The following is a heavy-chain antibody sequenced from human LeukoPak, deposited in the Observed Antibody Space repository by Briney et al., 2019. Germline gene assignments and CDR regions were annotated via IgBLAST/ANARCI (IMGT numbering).Heavy chain of an antibody. J-gene: IGHJ3*02. D-gene: IGHD3-10*01. Sequence: PGGSLRLSCAASGFTVSSNYMSWVRQAPGKGLEWVSVLYSGGNTYYADSVQGRFTISRDNSRNTLHLQMNSLRVEDTAVYYCATEGFRGVLFHIWGQGTVVTVSS. CDR3: ATEGFRGVLFHI. CDR1: GFTVSSNY. V-gene: IGHV3-66*01. CDR2: LYSGGNT.